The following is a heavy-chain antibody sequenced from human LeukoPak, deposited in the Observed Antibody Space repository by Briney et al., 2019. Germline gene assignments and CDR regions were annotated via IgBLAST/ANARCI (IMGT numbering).Heavy chain of an antibody. D-gene: IGHD3-22*01. CDR3: AKVRSGYYDSSGHFDC. V-gene: IGHV3-9*01. J-gene: IGHJ4*02. CDR2: ISWNSGSI. Sequence: GGSLRLSCAASGFTFDDYAMPWVRQAPGKGLEWVSGISWNSGSIGYADSVKGRFTISRDNAKNSLYLQMNSLRAEDTALYYCAKVRSGYYDSSGHFDCWGQGTLVTVSS. CDR1: GFTFDDYA.